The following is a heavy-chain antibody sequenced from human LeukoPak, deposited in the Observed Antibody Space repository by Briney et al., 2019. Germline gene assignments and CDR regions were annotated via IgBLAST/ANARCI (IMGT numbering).Heavy chain of an antibody. D-gene: IGHD3-22*01. V-gene: IGHV3-30*03. CDR1: GVTLSTYG. CDR3: ARGPGSSGGAYVGDY. CDR2: ISYDGNSK. Sequence: PGGSLRLSCAASGVTLSTYGMHWVRQAPGKGLEWVAMISYDGNSKQYADLVKGRFTISRDNGKSNLYLHMNSLRVEDAGVYYCARGPGSSGGAYVGDYWGHGSLVTVSS. J-gene: IGHJ4*01.